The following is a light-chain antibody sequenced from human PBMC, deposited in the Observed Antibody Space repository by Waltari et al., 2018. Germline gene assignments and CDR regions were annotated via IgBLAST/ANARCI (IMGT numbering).Light chain of an antibody. J-gene: IGKJ4*01. CDR3: QQLNSYPLT. V-gene: IGKV1-9*01. Sequence: DIQLTQSPSFLSASVGDRVTITCRASQGISSYLAWYQQKPGKAPKLLIYAASTLQSGVPSRFRGSGSGTEFTLTISSLQPEDFATHYCQQLNSYPLTFGGGTKVEIK. CDR2: AAS. CDR1: QGISSY.